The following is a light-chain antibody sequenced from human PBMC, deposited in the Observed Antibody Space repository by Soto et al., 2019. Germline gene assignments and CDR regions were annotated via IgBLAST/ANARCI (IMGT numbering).Light chain of an antibody. J-gene: IGKJ4*01. Sequence: DIQMTQSPSSVSASVGDRVTITCRASQTLNNYLTWFQQKPGKAPKVLIYAASTLQSGVPSRFSGSGSGAEFTLTISSLQPEDFAPYYCQQSFSPLLTFGGGTKVGIK. CDR2: AAS. CDR3: QQSFSPLLT. V-gene: IGKV1-39*01. CDR1: QTLNNY.